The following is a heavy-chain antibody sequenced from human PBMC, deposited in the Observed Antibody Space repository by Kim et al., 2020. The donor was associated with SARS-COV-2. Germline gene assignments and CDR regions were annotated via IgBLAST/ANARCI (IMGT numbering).Heavy chain of an antibody. J-gene: IGHJ4*02. D-gene: IGHD3-16*02. CDR3: AKTNYVWGSYRYLSFDY. CDR2: ILHDGSNK. CDR1: GFTFSTYA. V-gene: IGHV3-30*18. Sequence: GGSLRLSCAVSGFTFSTYAMHWVRQAPGKGLEWVAVILHDGSNKYYADSVKGRFTISRDNSKNTLYLQMNSLRAEDTAVYYCAKTNYVWGSYRYLSFDYWGQGTLVTAPS.